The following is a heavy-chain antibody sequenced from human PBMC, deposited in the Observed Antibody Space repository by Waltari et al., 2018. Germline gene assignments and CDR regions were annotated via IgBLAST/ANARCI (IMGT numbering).Heavy chain of an antibody. V-gene: IGHV1-2*06. Sequence: QVQLVQSGAEVKKPGASVKVACKASGYTFTGYYMHWVRQAPGQGREWMGRINPNRGGTNYAQKCQGMVTMTRDTSISTAYMELSRLRSDDTAVYYCASTSSDYFDYWGQGTLVTVSS. D-gene: IGHD2-2*01. CDR1: GYTFTGYY. J-gene: IGHJ4*02. CDR2: INPNRGGT. CDR3: ASTSSDYFDY.